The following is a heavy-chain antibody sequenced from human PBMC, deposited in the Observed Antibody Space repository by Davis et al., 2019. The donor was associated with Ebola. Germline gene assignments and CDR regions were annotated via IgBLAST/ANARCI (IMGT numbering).Heavy chain of an antibody. CDR1: GYTFTSYD. V-gene: IGHV1-8*01. D-gene: IGHD5-12*01. CDR2: MNPNSGNT. Sequence: ASVKVSCKASGYTFTSYDINWVRQATGQGLEWMGWMNPNSGNTGYAQKFQGRVTMTRNTSISTAYMELSSLRSEDTAVYYCASSKAATIVGGNYGKDVWGQGTTVTVSS. J-gene: IGHJ6*02. CDR3: ASSKAATIVGGNYGKDV.